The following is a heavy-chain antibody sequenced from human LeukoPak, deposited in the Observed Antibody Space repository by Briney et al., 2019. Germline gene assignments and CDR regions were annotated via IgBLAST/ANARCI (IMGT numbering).Heavy chain of an antibody. D-gene: IGHD5-12*01. V-gene: IGHV1-2*02. Sequence: ASVKVSCKASGYTFSGYDIHWVRQAPGQGLEWMGWINPEKRDTGYAHKFQGRVTMTSDTSISTAYMELSSLRSDDTAVYYCAKKVRGPSHPLDFWGQGTLVTVSS. CDR3: AKKVRGPSHPLDF. J-gene: IGHJ4*02. CDR2: INPEKRDT. CDR1: GYTFSGYD.